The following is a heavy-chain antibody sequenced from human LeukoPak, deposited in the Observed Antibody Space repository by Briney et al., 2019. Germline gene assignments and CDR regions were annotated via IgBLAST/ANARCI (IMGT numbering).Heavy chain of an antibody. V-gene: IGHV3-74*01. CDR3: ARDRSRYDFWSATQAFDI. CDR2: INSDGSST. D-gene: IGHD3-3*01. J-gene: IGHJ3*02. CDR1: GFTFSSYW. Sequence: PGGSLRLSCAASGFTFSSYWMHWVRQAPGKGLVWVSRINSDGSSTSYADSVKGRFTISRDNAKSTLYLQMNSLRAEDTAVYYCARDRSRYDFWSATQAFDIWGQGTMVTVSS.